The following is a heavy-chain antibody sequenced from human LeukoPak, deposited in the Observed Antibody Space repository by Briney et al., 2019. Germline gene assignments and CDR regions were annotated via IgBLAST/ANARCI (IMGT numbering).Heavy chain of an antibody. CDR3: ARTSHGGGQPSYYYYYMDV. CDR2: IYYSGST. CDR1: GGSISNYY. V-gene: IGHV4-59*01. D-gene: IGHD1-14*01. Sequence: SETLSLTCTVSGGSISNYYWSWIRQPPGKGLEWIGYIYYSGSTNYNPSLKSRVTILVDMSKNQFSLKLSSVTAADTAVYYCARTSHGGGQPSYYYYYMDVWGKGTTVTISS. J-gene: IGHJ6*03.